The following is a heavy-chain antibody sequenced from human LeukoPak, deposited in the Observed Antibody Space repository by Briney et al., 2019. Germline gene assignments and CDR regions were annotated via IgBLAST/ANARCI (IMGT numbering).Heavy chain of an antibody. CDR2: ISGSGGST. V-gene: IGHV3-23*01. CDR3: AKAMGAMIVVVRGDY. CDR1: GFTFSSYA. D-gene: IGHD3-22*01. J-gene: IGHJ4*02. Sequence: GRSQRLSCAASGFTFSSYAMSWVRQAPGKGLEWVSAISGSGGSTYYADSVKGRFTISRDNSKNTLYLQMNSLRAEDTAVYYCAKAMGAMIVVVRGDYWGQGTLVTVSS.